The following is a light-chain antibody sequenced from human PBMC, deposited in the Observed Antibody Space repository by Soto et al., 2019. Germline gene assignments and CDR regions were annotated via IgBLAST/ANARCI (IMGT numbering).Light chain of an antibody. Sequence: QPVLTQPPSVSGAPGQRVTISCTGSSSNIGAGYDVHWYQKFPGTAPKLLIYVISNRPSGVPDRFSGSKSGTSASLAITGLQAEDEADYYCQSYDSSLSGSVFGGGTKLTVL. CDR2: VIS. CDR1: SSNIGAGYD. CDR3: QSYDSSLSGSV. V-gene: IGLV1-40*01. J-gene: IGLJ3*02.